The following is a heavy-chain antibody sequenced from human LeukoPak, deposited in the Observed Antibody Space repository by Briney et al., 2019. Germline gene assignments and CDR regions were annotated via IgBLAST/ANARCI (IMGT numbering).Heavy chain of an antibody. CDR1: GFNFSSYA. CDR3: AKVLLIAVAGTEDAFDI. D-gene: IGHD6-19*01. V-gene: IGHV3-23*01. J-gene: IGHJ3*02. CDR2: ISGSGGST. Sequence: GGSLRLSCAASGFNFSSYAMSWVRQAPGKGLEWVSAISGSGGSTYYADSVKGRFTISRDNSKNTLYLQMNSLRAEDTAVYYCAKVLLIAVAGTEDAFDIWGQGTMVTVSS.